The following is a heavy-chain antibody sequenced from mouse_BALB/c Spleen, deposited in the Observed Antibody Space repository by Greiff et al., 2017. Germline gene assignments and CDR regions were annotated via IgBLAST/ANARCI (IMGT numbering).Heavy chain of an antibody. J-gene: IGHJ3*01. CDR2: IWAGGST. CDR1: GFSLTSYG. Sequence: VHLVESGPGLVAPSQSLSITCTVSGFSLTSYGVHWVRQPPGKGLEWLGVIWAGGSTNYNSALMSRLSISKDNSKSQVFLKMNSLQTDDTAMYYCARPYYYGSSPAWFAYWGQGTLVTVSA. V-gene: IGHV2-9*02. CDR3: ARPYYYGSSPAWFAY. D-gene: IGHD1-1*01.